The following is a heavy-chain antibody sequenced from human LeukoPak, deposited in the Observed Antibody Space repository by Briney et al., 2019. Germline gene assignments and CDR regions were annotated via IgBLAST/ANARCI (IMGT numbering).Heavy chain of an antibody. V-gene: IGHV4-39*07. Sequence: SETLSLTCTVSGGSISSSSYYWGWIRQPPGKGLEWIGEINPGGSTNYNPSLESRLTISVDPSKNQFSLNLTSVTAADTAIYYCAREDCSGGACTNFDYWGQGTLVTVSS. CDR3: AREDCSGGACTNFDY. CDR1: GGSISSSSYY. J-gene: IGHJ4*02. CDR2: INPGGST. D-gene: IGHD2-15*01.